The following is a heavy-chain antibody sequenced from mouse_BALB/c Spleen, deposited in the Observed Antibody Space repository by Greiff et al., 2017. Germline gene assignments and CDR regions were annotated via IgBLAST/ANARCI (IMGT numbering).Heavy chain of an antibody. Sequence: VQLQQSGPELVKPGASVKISCKASGYAFSSSWMNWVKQRPGQGLEWIGRIYPGDGDTNYNGKFKGKATLTADKSSSTAYMQLSSLTSVDSAVYFCALNFPIHYYGYGYFDVWGAGTTVTVSS. CDR3: ALNFPIHYYGYGYFDV. V-gene: IGHV1-82*01. CDR1: GYAFSSSW. D-gene: IGHD1-2*01. J-gene: IGHJ1*01. CDR2: IYPGDGDT.